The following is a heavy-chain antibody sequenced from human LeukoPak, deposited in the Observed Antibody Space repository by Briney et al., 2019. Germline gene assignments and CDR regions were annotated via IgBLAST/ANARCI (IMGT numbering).Heavy chain of an antibody. Sequence: PSETLSLTCTVSGGSISSYYWSWIRQPAGKGLEWIGRIYTSGSTNYNPSLKSRVTMSVDTSKNQFSLKLSSVTAADTAVYYCARGGSGSNYVYYYYYMDVWGKGTTVTVSS. CDR3: ARGGSGSNYVYYYYYMDV. D-gene: IGHD3-10*01. CDR1: GGSISSYY. V-gene: IGHV4-4*07. CDR2: IYTSGST. J-gene: IGHJ6*03.